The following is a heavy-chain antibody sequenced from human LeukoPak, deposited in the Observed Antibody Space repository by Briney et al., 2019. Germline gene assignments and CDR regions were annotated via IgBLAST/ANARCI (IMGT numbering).Heavy chain of an antibody. CDR1: GYTFTGYY. J-gene: IGHJ5*02. Sequence: ASVKVSCKASGYTFTGYYIHWVRQAPGQGLEWMGWINPNSGGTNYAQKFQGRVTMTRDTSISTAYMELSRLRSDDTAVYYCARDRGYALGTWFDPWGQGTLVTVSS. V-gene: IGHV1-2*02. CDR2: INPNSGGT. D-gene: IGHD1-14*01. CDR3: ARDRGYALGTWFDP.